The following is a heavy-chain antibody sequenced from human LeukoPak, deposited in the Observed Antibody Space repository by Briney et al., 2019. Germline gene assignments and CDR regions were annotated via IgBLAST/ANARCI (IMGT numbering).Heavy chain of an antibody. D-gene: IGHD3-22*01. V-gene: IGHV1-69*01. J-gene: IGHJ4*02. CDR3: AKCLGDSSGYNYGYN. Sequence: ASVKVSCKTSGGTFSTYAIGWVRQAPGQGLEWMGGIIPIFGTGNYAQKFQGRVTITADESTSTAYMELSSLRSEDTAVKYCAKCLGDSSGYNYGYNWGQGTLVTVSS. CDR2: IIPIFGTG. CDR1: GGTFSTYA.